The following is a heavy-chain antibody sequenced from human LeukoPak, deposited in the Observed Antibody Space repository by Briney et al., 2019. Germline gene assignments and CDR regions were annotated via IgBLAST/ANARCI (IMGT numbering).Heavy chain of an antibody. Sequence: SQTLSLTCAISGDSVSGNSAAWNWIRQSPSRGLEWLGRTYYRSKWYNDYAVSVKSRITINPDTSKNQFSLQLNSVTPEDTAVYYCARDVEYSSSSREYYFDYWGQGTLVTVSS. J-gene: IGHJ4*02. CDR2: TYYRSKWYN. V-gene: IGHV6-1*01. CDR1: GDSVSGNSAA. D-gene: IGHD6-6*01. CDR3: ARDVEYSSSSREYYFDY.